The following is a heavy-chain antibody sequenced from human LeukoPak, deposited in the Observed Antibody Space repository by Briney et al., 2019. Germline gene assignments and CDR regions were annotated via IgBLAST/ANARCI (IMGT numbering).Heavy chain of an antibody. CDR3: ARGVPDYNVEI. V-gene: IGHV4-39*07. D-gene: IGHD3-10*01. CDR2: IYYSGST. J-gene: IGHJ3*02. Sequence: SETLSLTCTVSGGSISSSSYYWGWIRQPPGKGLEWIGSIYYSGSTYYNPSLKSRVTISVDTSKNQFYLTLTSMTAADAAVYYCARGVPDYNVEIWGQGTMVTVSS. CDR1: GGSISSSSYY.